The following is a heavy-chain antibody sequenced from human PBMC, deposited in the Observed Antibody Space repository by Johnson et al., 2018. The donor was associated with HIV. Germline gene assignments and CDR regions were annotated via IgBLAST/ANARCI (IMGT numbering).Heavy chain of an antibody. J-gene: IGHJ3*02. Sequence: QVQLVDPRGGVVQPGRSLRLSCVASGFTITTYGMHWVRQAPGKGLEWVAVIWYDGNNKYYADSVKGRFTISRDNSKNTLYLQMNSLKSEDTAVYYCTTEGDAFDIWGQGTMVTVSS. CDR3: TTEGDAFDI. D-gene: IGHD1-14*01. CDR1: GFTITTYG. V-gene: IGHV3-33*01. CDR2: IWYDGNNK.